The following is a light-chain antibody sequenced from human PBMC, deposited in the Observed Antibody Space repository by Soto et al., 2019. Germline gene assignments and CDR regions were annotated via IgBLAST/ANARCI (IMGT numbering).Light chain of an antibody. V-gene: IGLV2-11*01. CDR2: DVS. CDR1: SGDVGGYDY. J-gene: IGLJ2*01. CDR3: CSYAGSDTYVV. Sequence: QSVLTQPRSVSGSPGQSVTISCTGTSGDVGGYDYVSWYQQHPGIAPKLIIYDVSERPSGVPDRFSGSKSGNTASLTISGLQAEDEADYYCCSYAGSDTYVVFGGGTKVTVL.